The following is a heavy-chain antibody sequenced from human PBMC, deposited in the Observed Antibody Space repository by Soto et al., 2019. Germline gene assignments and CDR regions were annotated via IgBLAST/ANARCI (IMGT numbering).Heavy chain of an antibody. CDR1: GFTFSNAW. CDR3: TTVEDSITMVRGVKWFPELYYYYYYMDV. V-gene: IGHV3-15*01. D-gene: IGHD3-10*01. CDR2: IKSKTDGGTT. Sequence: GGSLRLSCAASGFTFSNAWMSWVRQAPGKGLEWVGRIKSKTDGGTTDYAAPVKGRFTISRDDSKNTLYLQMNSLKTEDTAVYYCTTVEDSITMVRGVKWFPELYYYYYYMDVWGKGTTVTVSS. J-gene: IGHJ6*03.